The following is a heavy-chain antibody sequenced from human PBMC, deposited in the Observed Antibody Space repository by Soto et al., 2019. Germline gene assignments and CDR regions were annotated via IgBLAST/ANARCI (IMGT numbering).Heavy chain of an antibody. CDR3: ARVMGDCSGGSCSRPFDY. D-gene: IGHD2-15*01. CDR1: GGSFSTYY. J-gene: IGHJ4*02. V-gene: IGHV4-34*01. CDR2: INHSGST. Sequence: QVQLHQWGAGLLKPSETLSLTCAVYGGSFSTYYWNWIRQPPGKGLEWIAEINHSGSTNYNPSLKSRVTISVDTSKNQFSLKLSSVTSADTAVYYCARVMGDCSGGSCSRPFDYWGQGTLVTVSS.